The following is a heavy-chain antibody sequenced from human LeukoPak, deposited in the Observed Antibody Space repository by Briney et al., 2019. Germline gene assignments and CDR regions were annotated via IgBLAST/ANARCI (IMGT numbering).Heavy chain of an antibody. CDR3: TRDHAYRADY. V-gene: IGHV3-7*01. J-gene: IGHJ4*02. Sequence: RGSLRLSCAASGFSLSDDWMCWVRQAPGKGLQWVANINQDGSKKYYADSLKGRFTISRDNAKNSLYLQMSSLRAEDTAVYYCTRDHAYRADYWGQGTLVAVSS. CDR1: GFSLSDDW. D-gene: IGHD2-2*01. CDR2: INQDGSKK.